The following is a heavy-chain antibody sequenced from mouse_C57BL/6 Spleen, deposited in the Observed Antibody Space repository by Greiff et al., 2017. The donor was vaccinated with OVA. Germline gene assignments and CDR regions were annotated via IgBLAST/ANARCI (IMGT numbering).Heavy chain of an antibody. Sequence: QVQLQQPGTELVKPGASVKLSCKASGYTFTSYWMHWVKQRPGQGLEWIGNINPSNGGTNYNEKFKGKATLTVDKSSSTAYMQLSSLTSEDSAVYYCARSSSYLYWYFDVWGTGTTVTVSS. D-gene: IGHD1-1*01. CDR1: GYTFTSYW. CDR3: ARSSSYLYWYFDV. J-gene: IGHJ1*03. CDR2: INPSNGGT. V-gene: IGHV1-53*01.